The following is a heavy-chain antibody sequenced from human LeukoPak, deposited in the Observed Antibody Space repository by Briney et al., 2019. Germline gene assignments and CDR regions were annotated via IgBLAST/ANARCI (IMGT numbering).Heavy chain of an antibody. Sequence: SETLSLTCTVSGGSISSYYWIWIRQSAGKGLEWIGRTSTTGGASYNPSLKSRLTMSVDTSKNQFSLTLSYVTAADTAVYYCARSSSITIFGVINWFDPWGQGTLVTVSS. D-gene: IGHD3-3*01. CDR3: ARSSSITIFGVINWFDP. J-gene: IGHJ5*02. V-gene: IGHV4-4*07. CDR2: TSTTGGA. CDR1: GGSISSYY.